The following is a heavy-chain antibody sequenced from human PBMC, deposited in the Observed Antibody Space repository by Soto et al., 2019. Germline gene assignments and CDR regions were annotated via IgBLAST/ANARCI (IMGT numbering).Heavy chain of an antibody. CDR3: ARYYFASSGNSNWFPP. CDR1: GGSITSGAYY. V-gene: IGHV4-31*11. CDR2: IHYSGRT. J-gene: IGHJ5*02. D-gene: IGHD3-22*01. Sequence: SETLSLTCAVSGGSITSGAYYWTWIRQHPGKGLEWIAYIHYSGRTYYNPSLKSRVTISVDTSNDQFSMKLSSLSAADTAVSYSARYYFASSGNSNWFPPFGQGTLVTVSS.